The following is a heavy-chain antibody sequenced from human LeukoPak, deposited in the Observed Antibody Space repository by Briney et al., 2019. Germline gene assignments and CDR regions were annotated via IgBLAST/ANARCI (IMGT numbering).Heavy chain of an antibody. D-gene: IGHD3-3*01. CDR2: ISSSSSYI. CDR1: GFTFSSYS. Sequence: PGGSLRLSCAASGFTFSSYSMNWVRQAPGKGLEWVSSISSSSSYIYYADSVKGRFTISRDNAKNSLYLQMNSLRAEDTAVYYCARDPYDFWSGYWESTLYYYGMDVWGQGTTVTVSS. J-gene: IGHJ6*02. V-gene: IGHV3-21*01. CDR3: ARDPYDFWSGYWESTLYYYGMDV.